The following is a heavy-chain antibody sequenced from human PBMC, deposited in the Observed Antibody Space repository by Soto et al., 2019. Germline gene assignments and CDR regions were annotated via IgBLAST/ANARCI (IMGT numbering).Heavy chain of an antibody. V-gene: IGHV1-2*02. CDR3: ASSDTAMVIWSYYYYYGMDV. D-gene: IGHD5-18*01. CDR1: GYTFTGYY. J-gene: IGHJ6*02. CDR2: INPNSGGT. Sequence: ASVKVSCKASGYTFTGYYMHWVRQAPGQGLEWMGWINPNSGGTNYAQKFQGRVTMTRDTSISTAYMELSRLRSDDTAVYYCASSDTAMVIWSYYYYYGMDVRGPGTTVTVS.